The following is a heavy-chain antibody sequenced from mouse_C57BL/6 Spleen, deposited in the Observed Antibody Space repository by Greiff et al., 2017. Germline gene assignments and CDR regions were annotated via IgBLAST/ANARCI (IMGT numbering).Heavy chain of an antibody. CDR3: AHSSGYATDY. CDR1: GYTFTSYW. J-gene: IGHJ4*01. CDR2: IDPSDSYT. D-gene: IGHD3-2*02. V-gene: IGHV1-50*01. Sequence: VQLQQPGAELVKPGASVKLSCKASGYTFTSYWMQWVKQRPGQGLEWIGEIDPSDSYTNYNQKFKGKATLTVDTSSSTAYMQLSSLTSEDSAVYYCAHSSGYATDYWGQGTSVTVSS.